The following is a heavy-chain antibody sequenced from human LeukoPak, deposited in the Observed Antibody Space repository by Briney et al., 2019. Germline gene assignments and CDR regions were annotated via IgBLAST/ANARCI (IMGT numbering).Heavy chain of an antibody. J-gene: IGHJ4*02. CDR2: INPNSGGT. CDR3: ARVRGYSYIDFDY. Sequence: ASVEVSCKASGYTFTSYYMHWVRQAPGQGLEWMGWINPNSGGTNYAQKFQGRVTVTRDTSISTAYMELSRLRSDDTAVYYCARVRGYSYIDFDYWGQGTLVTVSS. D-gene: IGHD5-18*01. V-gene: IGHV1-2*02. CDR1: GYTFTSYY.